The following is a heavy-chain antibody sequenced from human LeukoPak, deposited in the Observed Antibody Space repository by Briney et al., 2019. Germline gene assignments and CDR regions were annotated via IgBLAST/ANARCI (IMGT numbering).Heavy chain of an antibody. CDR1: GYTFTSYY. CDR3: ARDYYGSFNWFDP. Sequence: ASVKVSCKASGYTFTSYYMHWVRQAPGQGLEWMGWMNPNSGNTGYAQKFQGRVTMTRNTSISTAYMELSSLRSEDTAVYYCARDYYGSFNWFDPWGQGTLVTVSS. CDR2: MNPNSGNT. V-gene: IGHV1-8*02. D-gene: IGHD3-10*01. J-gene: IGHJ5*02.